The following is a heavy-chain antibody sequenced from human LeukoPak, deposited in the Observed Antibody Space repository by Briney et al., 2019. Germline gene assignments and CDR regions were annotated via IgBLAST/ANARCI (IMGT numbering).Heavy chain of an antibody. CDR3: ARDCGGDCFSNDAFDI. J-gene: IGHJ3*02. CDR2: ISGSGGST. CDR1: GFTFSSYA. Sequence: GGSLRLSCAASGFTFSSYAMSWVREAPGKGLEWDSAISGSGGSTSYADSVKGRLTISRDNANNSLYLQMNSLRAEDTALYYCARDCGGDCFSNDAFDIWGQGTMVTVSS. V-gene: IGHV3-23*01. D-gene: IGHD2-21*02.